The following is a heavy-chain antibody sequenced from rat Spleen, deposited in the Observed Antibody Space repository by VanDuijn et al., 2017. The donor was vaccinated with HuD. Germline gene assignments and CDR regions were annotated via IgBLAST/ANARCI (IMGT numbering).Heavy chain of an antibody. J-gene: IGHJ2*01. CDR3: AKQTEGPLFDY. Sequence: EVQLVESGGDLFQPGRSLKLSCAASGFTFSDYGMAWVRQAPTKGLEWVATISYGDSSGHSSTYYRDSVKGRFTISRANAKSTLYLQMDSLRSEDTATYYCAKQTEGPLFDYWGQGVMVTVSS. D-gene: IGHD1-11*01. V-gene: IGHV5-29*01. CDR2: ISYGDSSGHSST. CDR1: GFTFSDYG.